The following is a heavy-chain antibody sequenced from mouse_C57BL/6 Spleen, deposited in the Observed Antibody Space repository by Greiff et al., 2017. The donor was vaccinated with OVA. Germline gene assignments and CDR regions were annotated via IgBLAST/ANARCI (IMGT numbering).Heavy chain of an antibody. CDR1: GYTFTSYW. Sequence: VQLQQPGAELVRPGTSVKLSCKASGYTFTSYWMHWVKQRPGQGLEWIGVIDPSDSYTNYNQKFKGKATLTVDTSSSTAYMQLSSLTSEDSAVYYCARSEAENYWGQGTTLTVSS. V-gene: IGHV1-59*01. J-gene: IGHJ2*01. CDR3: ARSEAENY. CDR2: IDPSDSYT.